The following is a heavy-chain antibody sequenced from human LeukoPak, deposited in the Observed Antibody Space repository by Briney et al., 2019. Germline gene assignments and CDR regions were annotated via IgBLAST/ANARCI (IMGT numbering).Heavy chain of an antibody. V-gene: IGHV3-7*01. CDR1: GFTFSSYW. D-gene: IGHD3-22*01. CDR2: IKQDGSEK. J-gene: IGHJ4*02. CDR3: ARDLATYYYDSSGSDY. Sequence: GGSLRLPCAASGFTFSSYWMSWVRQAPGKGLEWVANIKQDGSEKYYVDSVKGRFTISRDNAKNSLYLQMNSLRAEDTAVYYCARDLATYYYDSSGSDYWGQGTLVTVSS.